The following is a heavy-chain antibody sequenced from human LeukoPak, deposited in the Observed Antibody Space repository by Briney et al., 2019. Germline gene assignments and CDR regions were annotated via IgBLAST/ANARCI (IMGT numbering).Heavy chain of an antibody. V-gene: IGHV3-30*18. CDR1: GFTFDDYA. CDR3: AKDYLPGYGDYHFDY. J-gene: IGHJ4*02. D-gene: IGHD4-17*01. CDR2: ISYDGSNK. Sequence: GGSLRLSCAASGFTFDDYAMHWVRQAPGKGLEWVAVISYDGSNKYYADSVKGRFTISRDNSKNTLYLQMNSLRAEDTAVYYCAKDYLPGYGDYHFDYWGQGTLVTVSS.